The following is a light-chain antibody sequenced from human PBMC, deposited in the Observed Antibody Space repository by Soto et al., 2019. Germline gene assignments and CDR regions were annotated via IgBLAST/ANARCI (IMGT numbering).Light chain of an antibody. CDR1: RRNVCGYNF. Sequence: QSALTQPASVSGSPGQSITISCIGTRRNVCGYNFVSWYQHHPGKAPKLIIYDVSNRPSGVSNRFSGSKSGNTASLTISGLQAEDEADYYCSSYTTTSTHLFGCGTKVTVL. CDR2: DVS. V-gene: IGLV2-14*03. J-gene: IGLJ2*01. CDR3: SSYTTTSTHL.